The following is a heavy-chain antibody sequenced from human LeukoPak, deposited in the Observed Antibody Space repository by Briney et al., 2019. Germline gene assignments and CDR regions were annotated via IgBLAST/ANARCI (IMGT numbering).Heavy chain of an antibody. D-gene: IGHD2-2*01. Sequence: SETLSLTCAVYGGSFSGYYWSWIRQPPGKGLEWIGEINHSGSTNYNPSLKSRVTISVDTSKNQFSLKLSSVTAADTAVYYCARAKALGYCSSTSCYGAYYYYHMDVWGKGTTVTVSS. CDR1: GGSFSGYY. CDR3: ARAKALGYCSSTSCYGAYYYYHMDV. J-gene: IGHJ6*03. CDR2: INHSGST. V-gene: IGHV4-34*01.